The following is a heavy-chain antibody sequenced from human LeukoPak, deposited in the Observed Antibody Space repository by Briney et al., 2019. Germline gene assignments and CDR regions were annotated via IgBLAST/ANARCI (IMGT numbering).Heavy chain of an antibody. CDR3: ARVGNYFYYYMDV. CDR1: GGSISSYY. V-gene: IGHV4-59*01. Sequence: PSETLSLTCSVSGGSISSYYWSWIRQSPGKGLERIGYIFYSGSTDYNPALRSRVTISVATSKNQLSLKLTSVTAADTAVYFCARVGNYFYYYMDVWGKGTTVTVSS. CDR2: IFYSGST. J-gene: IGHJ6*03. D-gene: IGHD6-13*01.